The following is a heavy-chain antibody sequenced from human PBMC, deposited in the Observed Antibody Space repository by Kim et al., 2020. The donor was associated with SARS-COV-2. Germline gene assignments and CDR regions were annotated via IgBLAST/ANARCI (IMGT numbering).Heavy chain of an antibody. CDR3: ARGVGGAMAYDYYGMDV. J-gene: IGHJ6*02. CDR1: GGSITSSNW. V-gene: IGHV4-4*02. CDR2: IYYSGST. D-gene: IGHD5-18*01. Sequence: SETLSLTCAVSGGSITSSNWWSWVRQPPGKGLEWIGEIYYSGSTNYSPSLRSRVTISADKSKNQFSLKLSSVTAADTAVYYCARGVGGAMAYDYYGMDVWGQGTTVTVSS.